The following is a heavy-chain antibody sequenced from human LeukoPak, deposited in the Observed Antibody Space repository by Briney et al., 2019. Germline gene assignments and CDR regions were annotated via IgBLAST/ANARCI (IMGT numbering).Heavy chain of an antibody. CDR2: FDPEDGET. V-gene: IGHV1-24*01. Sequence: ASVKVSCTVSGYTLTELSMHWVRQAPGKGLEWMGGFDPEDGETIYAQKFQGRVTMTEDTSTDTAYMELSSLRSEDTAVYYCATILEWYGTNDAFDIWGQGTMVTVSS. J-gene: IGHJ3*02. D-gene: IGHD3-3*01. CDR3: ATILEWYGTNDAFDI. CDR1: GYTLTELS.